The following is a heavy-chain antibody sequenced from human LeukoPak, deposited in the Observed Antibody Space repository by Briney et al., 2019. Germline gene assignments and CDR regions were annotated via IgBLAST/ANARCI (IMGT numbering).Heavy chain of an antibody. J-gene: IGHJ4*02. D-gene: IGHD6-19*01. CDR1: GFTLSRYS. CDR3: ARSIAVAGGLDY. Sequence: GGSLRLSCADSGFTLSRYSMIWVRQAPGKGLEWVSSISSSSSYIYYADSVKGRFTISRDNAKNSLYLQMNSLRAEDTAVYYCARSIAVAGGLDYWGQGTLVTVSS. V-gene: IGHV3-21*01. CDR2: ISSSSSYI.